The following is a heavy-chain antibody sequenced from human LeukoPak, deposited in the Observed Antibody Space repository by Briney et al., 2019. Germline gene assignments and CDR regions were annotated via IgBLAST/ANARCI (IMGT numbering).Heavy chain of an antibody. D-gene: IGHD3-22*01. CDR3: ARTHKYYYDSSGYYAPRYFDY. Sequence: KPSETLSLTCAVYGGSFSGYYWSWIRQPPGKGLEWIGEINHSGSTNYNPSLKSRVTISVDTSKNQFSLKLSSVTAADTAVYYCARTHKYYYDSSGYYAPRYFDYWGQGTLVTVSS. CDR1: GGSFSGYY. CDR2: INHSGST. J-gene: IGHJ4*02. V-gene: IGHV4-34*01.